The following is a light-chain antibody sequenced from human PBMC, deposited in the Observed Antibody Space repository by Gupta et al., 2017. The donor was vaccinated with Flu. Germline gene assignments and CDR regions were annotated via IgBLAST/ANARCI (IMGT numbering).Light chain of an antibody. Sequence: QYVLQQPPPEPGAPRQRVTISYTGSSSNIGAGYDVHWYQQLPGTAPKLLIYGNSNRPSVVPDRFSGSKSGTSASLASTGLQAEDEADYYCQSYDSSLSGWVFGGGTKLTVL. CDR3: QSYDSSLSGWV. CDR1: SSNIGAGYD. V-gene: IGLV1-40*01. J-gene: IGLJ3*02. CDR2: GNS.